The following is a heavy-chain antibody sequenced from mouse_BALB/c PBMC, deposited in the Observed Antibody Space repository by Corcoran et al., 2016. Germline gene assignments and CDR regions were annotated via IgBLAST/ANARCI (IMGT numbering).Heavy chain of an antibody. D-gene: IGHD2-3*01. CDR2: IYPGSGST. Sequence: QVQLQQSGPELVKPGASVQMSCKASGYTFTDYVIRWVKQRTGQGLEWIGEIYPGSGSTYYNEKFKGKATLTADKSSNTAYMQLSSLTSEDSAVYFCARRTYDGSRAMDYWGQGTSVTVSS. J-gene: IGHJ4*01. V-gene: IGHV1-81*01. CDR1: GYTFTDYV. CDR3: ARRTYDGSRAMDY.